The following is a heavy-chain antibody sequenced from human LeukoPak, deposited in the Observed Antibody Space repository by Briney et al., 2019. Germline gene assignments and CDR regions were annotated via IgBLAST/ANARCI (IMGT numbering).Heavy chain of an antibody. D-gene: IGHD3-10*01. J-gene: IGHJ4*02. Sequence: GGSLKLSCAASGFTFGSYGMHWVRQAPGKGLEWVAVISYDGSNKYYADSVKGRFTISRDNSKNTLYLQMNSLRAEDTAVYYCAKDRSITMVRGVMRDWGQGTLVTVSS. CDR2: ISYDGSNK. CDR1: GFTFGSYG. V-gene: IGHV3-30*18. CDR3: AKDRSITMVRGVMRD.